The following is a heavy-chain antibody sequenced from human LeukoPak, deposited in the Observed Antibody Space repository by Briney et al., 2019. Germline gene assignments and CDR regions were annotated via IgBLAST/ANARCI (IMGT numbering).Heavy chain of an antibody. Sequence: GASVKVSCKASGYTFTGYYMHWVRQAPGQGLEWMGWINPNSGGTNYAQKFQGRVTMTRDTSISTAYMELSRLRSDDTAVYYCARDKAGSSSRRSPFDPWGQGTLVTVSS. CDR1: GYTFTGYY. J-gene: IGHJ5*02. CDR2: INPNSGGT. CDR3: ARDKAGSSSRRSPFDP. V-gene: IGHV1-2*02. D-gene: IGHD6-13*01.